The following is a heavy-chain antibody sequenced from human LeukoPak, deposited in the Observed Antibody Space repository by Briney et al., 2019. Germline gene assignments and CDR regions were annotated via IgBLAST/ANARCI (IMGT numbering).Heavy chain of an antibody. CDR2: IKPDGSEK. Sequence: GGSLRLSCVASGFTFSSYWMSWVRQAPGKGLEWVANIKPDGSEKYYVDSVKGRVTISRDNAKNSLYLQMNNMRAEDTAVYYCARRGYMYGFWGQGTLVTVSS. J-gene: IGHJ4*02. CDR3: ARRGYMYGF. CDR1: GFTFSSYW. D-gene: IGHD5-18*01. V-gene: IGHV3-7*01.